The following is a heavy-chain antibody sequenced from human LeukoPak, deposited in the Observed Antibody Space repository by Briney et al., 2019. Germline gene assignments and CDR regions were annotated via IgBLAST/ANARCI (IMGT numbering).Heavy chain of an antibody. J-gene: IGHJ4*02. CDR2: INHSGST. V-gene: IGHV4-34*01. Sequence: PSETLSLTCTVSGGSINGYYWSWVRQPPGKGLEWIGEINHSGSTNYNPSLKSRVTISVDTSKNQFSLKLSSVTAAATAVYYCARAGLYCSGGSCSGNWGQGTLVTVSS. CDR1: GGSINGYY. CDR3: ARAGLYCSGGSCSGN. D-gene: IGHD2-15*01.